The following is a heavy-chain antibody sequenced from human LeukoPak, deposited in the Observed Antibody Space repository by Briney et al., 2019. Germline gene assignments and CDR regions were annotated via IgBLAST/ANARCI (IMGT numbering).Heavy chain of an antibody. CDR2: INPNSGGT. CDR3: ARAPLGSGSYQLGDDY. Sequence: GASVKVSCKASGYTFTAYYMHWVRQAPGQGLEWMGWINPNSGGTNYAQRFQGRVTMTRDKSISTAYMELSRLRSDDTAVYYCARAPLGSGSYQLGDDYWGQGTLVTVSS. D-gene: IGHD3-10*01. V-gene: IGHV1-2*02. CDR1: GYTFTAYY. J-gene: IGHJ4*02.